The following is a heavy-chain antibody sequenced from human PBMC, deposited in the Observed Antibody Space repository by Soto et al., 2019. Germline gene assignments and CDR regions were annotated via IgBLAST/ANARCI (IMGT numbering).Heavy chain of an antibody. CDR2: ISGSGGST. CDR1: GFTFSSYA. Sequence: EVQLLESGGGLVQPGGSLRLSCAASGFTFSSYAMSWVRQAPGKGLEWVSAISGSGGSTYYADSVKGRFTISRDNSKNTLYLQMNSLRADDTAVYYCAKGAPVLRFLEWLSNWFDPWGQGTLVTVSS. CDR3: AKGAPVLRFLEWLSNWFDP. J-gene: IGHJ5*02. V-gene: IGHV3-23*01. D-gene: IGHD3-3*01.